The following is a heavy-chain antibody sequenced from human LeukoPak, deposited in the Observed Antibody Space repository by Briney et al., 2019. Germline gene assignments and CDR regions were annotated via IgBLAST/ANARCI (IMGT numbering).Heavy chain of an antibody. Sequence: GGSLRLSCAASGFTFSSYWMSWVRQAPGKGLEWVANIKQDGSEKYYVDSVKGRFTISRDNAKNSLYLQMNSLRAEDTAVYYCAREYYDFWSGYSRFDYWGQGALVTVSS. D-gene: IGHD3-3*01. CDR1: GFTFSSYW. J-gene: IGHJ4*02. CDR3: AREYYDFWSGYSRFDY. CDR2: IKQDGSEK. V-gene: IGHV3-7*01.